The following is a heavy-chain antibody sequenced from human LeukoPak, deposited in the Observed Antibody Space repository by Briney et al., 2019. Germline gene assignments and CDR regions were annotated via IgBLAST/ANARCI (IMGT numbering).Heavy chain of an antibody. CDR1: GGSISSASYS. V-gene: IGHV4-39*07. CDR2: ISYSGST. J-gene: IGHJ4*02. CDR3: ARAWLYDSGGIDY. Sequence: SETLSLTCTVSGGSISSASYSWGWIRPPPGKGLQWIGSISYSGSTYYNPSLSLKSRVTISVDTSKNQFSLKLNSVTAADTAVYYCARAWLYDSGGIDYWGQGTLVTVSS. D-gene: IGHD3-22*01.